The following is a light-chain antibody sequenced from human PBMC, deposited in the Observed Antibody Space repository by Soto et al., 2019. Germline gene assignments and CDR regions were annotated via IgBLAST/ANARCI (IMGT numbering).Light chain of an antibody. Sequence: QSALTQPPSASGSPGQSVTISCTGTSSDVGGYNYVSWYQQHPGKAPKFMISEVSKRPSGVPDRFSGSKSGNTASLTVSGLQAEDEADYYCSPFAGNNNLVFGGGTKVTVL. CDR3: SPFAGNNNLV. CDR2: EVS. V-gene: IGLV2-8*01. CDR1: SSDVGGYNY. J-gene: IGLJ2*01.